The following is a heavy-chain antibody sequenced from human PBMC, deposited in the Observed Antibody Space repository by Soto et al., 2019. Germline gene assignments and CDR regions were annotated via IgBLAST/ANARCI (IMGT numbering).Heavy chain of an antibody. CDR1: GYSFIDYY. CDR2: SNPNSGAT. Sequence: ASVKVSCKTSGYSFIDYYIHWVRQAPGQGLEWMGWSNPNSGATTYAEKFQGRVTMTRDRSITTAYMELSRLRSDDTAVYFCARDMVSTIGDFDFWGQGTPVTVS. CDR3: ARDMVSTIGDFDF. D-gene: IGHD5-12*01. V-gene: IGHV1-2*02. J-gene: IGHJ4*02.